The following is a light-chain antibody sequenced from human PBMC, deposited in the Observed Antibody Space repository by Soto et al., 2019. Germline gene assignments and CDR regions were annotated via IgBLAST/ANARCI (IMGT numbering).Light chain of an antibody. CDR2: DAS. V-gene: IGKV1-5*01. Sequence: DIQMTQSPSTLSASVGDRVTITCRASQSISSWLAWYQQKPGKAPKLLIYDASSLESGVPSRFSGSGSGTDFTLTISSLQPDDFAPYYCQQYNSYLYTFGQGTKLEIK. J-gene: IGKJ2*01. CDR1: QSISSW. CDR3: QQYNSYLYT.